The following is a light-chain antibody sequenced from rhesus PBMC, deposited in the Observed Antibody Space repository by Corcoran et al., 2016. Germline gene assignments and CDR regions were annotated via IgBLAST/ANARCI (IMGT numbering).Light chain of an antibody. CDR1: QSVSSS. J-gene: IGKJ4*01. V-gene: IGKV3-42*01. CDR2: GAS. CDR3: QQDYSWPRALT. Sequence: EIVMTQSPATLSLSPGERATLSCRASQSVSSSLAWYQQKPGPPPKLLIYGASSRATGIPARFSGSGSGTGFTLTISSLEPEDVGVYYCQQDYSWPRALTFGGGTKGELK.